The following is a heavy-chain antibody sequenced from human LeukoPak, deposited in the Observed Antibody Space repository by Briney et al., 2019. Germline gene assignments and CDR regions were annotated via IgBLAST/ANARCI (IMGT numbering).Heavy chain of an antibody. CDR2: INPHSGAT. CDR3: ARVRYSGSAALDY. D-gene: IGHD6-6*01. V-gene: IGHV1-2*02. CDR1: GYTFTGYY. J-gene: IGHJ4*02. Sequence: GASVNVSCKASGYTFTGYYMHWVRQAPGQGLEWMGGINPHSGATNYAQKFQGRVTMTSDTSISTAYMELSRLRSDDTALYYCARVRYSGSAALDYWGQGTLVTVSS.